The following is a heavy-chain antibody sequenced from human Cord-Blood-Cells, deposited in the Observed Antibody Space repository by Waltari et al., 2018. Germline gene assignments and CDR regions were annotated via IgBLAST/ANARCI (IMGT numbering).Heavy chain of an antibody. D-gene: IGHD6-13*01. V-gene: IGHV4-34*01. CDR3: ARHKGAAAARPFDY. CDR1: GGSFSGYY. Sequence: QVQLQQWGAGLLKPSETLSLTCAVYGGSFSGYYWSWIRQPPGKGLEWIGEINHRGSTNYNPSLKSRVTISVDTSKNQFSLKLSSVTAADTAVYYCARHKGAAAARPFDYWGQGTLVTVSS. CDR2: INHRGST. J-gene: IGHJ4*02.